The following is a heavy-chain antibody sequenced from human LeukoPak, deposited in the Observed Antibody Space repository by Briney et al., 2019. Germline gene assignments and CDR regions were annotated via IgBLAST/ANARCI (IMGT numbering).Heavy chain of an antibody. D-gene: IGHD3-9*01. CDR3: ARDPYDILTGSSDWYFDL. J-gene: IGHJ2*01. Sequence: ASVRVSCKASGYSFTGYYMHWVRQAPGQGLEWMGWINPNSGGTNYAQKFQGRVTMTRDTSISTAYMELSRLRSDDTAVYYCARDPYDILTGSSDWYFDLWGRGTLVTVSS. V-gene: IGHV1-2*02. CDR1: GYSFTGYY. CDR2: INPNSGGT.